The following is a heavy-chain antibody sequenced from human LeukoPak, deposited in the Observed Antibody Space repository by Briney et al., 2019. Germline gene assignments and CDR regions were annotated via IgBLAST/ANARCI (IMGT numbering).Heavy chain of an antibody. CDR2: ISSSGSTI. Sequence: QAAGTLRLSCAASGKTVSSYEMNWVRQAPGKGLEWVSYISSSGSTIYYADSVKGRFTISRDNAKNSLYLQMNSLRAEDTAVYYCASLLTGYGNYGMDVWGQGTTVTVSS. J-gene: IGHJ6*02. V-gene: IGHV3-48*03. CDR1: GKTVSSYE. D-gene: IGHD3-9*01. CDR3: ASLLTGYGNYGMDV.